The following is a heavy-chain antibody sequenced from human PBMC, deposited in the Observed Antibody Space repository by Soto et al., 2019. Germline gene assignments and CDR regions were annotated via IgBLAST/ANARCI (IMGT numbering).Heavy chain of an antibody. CDR2: MSYSGST. CDR1: GGSVSSGSYY. J-gene: IGHJ6*02. CDR3: AREWYYGSGSYFDG. V-gene: IGHV4-61*01. Sequence: QVQLQESGPGLVKLAETLSLTCTVSGGSVSSGSYYWSWIRQPPGQGLEWIGYMSYSGSTNYNPSIKSRVPVSVDTSKNRFSLKLSSVTAADTAVYYCAREWYYGSGSYFDGWGQGTTVTVSS. D-gene: IGHD3-10*01.